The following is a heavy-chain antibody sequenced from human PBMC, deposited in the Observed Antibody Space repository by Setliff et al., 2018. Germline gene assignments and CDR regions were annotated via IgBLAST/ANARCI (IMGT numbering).Heavy chain of an antibody. J-gene: IGHJ4*02. D-gene: IGHD6-6*01. CDR2: INHRGST. V-gene: IGHV4-34*01. Sequence: SETLSLTCAAYGGTFSDYHWTWTRQSPEKGLEWIGEINHRGSTNYNPSLKSRVTISIDTYKDQFSLKLISMTAADTAVYYCARGRNIAARLLDSWGQGTLVTVSS. CDR1: GGTFSDYH. CDR3: ARGRNIAARLLDS.